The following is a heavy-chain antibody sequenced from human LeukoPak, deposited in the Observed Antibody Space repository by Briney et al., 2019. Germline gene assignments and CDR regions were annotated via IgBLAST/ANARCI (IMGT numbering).Heavy chain of an antibody. V-gene: IGHV1-8*02. CDR2: MNPNSGNT. CDR3: ARTSGSYRLGWFDP. Sequence: ASVKVSCKASGYTFTSYYMHWVRQAPGQGLEWMGWMNPNSGNTGYAQKFQGRVTMTRNTSISTAYMELSSLRSEDTAVYYCARTSGSYRLGWFDPWGQGTLVTVSS. D-gene: IGHD1-26*01. J-gene: IGHJ5*02. CDR1: GYTFTSYY.